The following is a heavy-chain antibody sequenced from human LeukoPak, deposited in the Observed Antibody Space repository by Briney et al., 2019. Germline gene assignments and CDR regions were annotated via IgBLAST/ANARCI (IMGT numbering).Heavy chain of an antibody. Sequence: GGSLRLSCTASGFTFSSNYMTWVRQAPGKGLEWVANIKKDGREKHYVDSVEGRFAISRDNAKNSLYLQMNSLRAEDTALYYCAKADLWWELLTDPLAGYFDYWGQGTLVTVSS. CDR2: IKKDGREK. CDR3: AKADLWWELLTDPLAGYFDY. CDR1: GFTFSSNY. D-gene: IGHD1-26*01. V-gene: IGHV3-7*03. J-gene: IGHJ4*02.